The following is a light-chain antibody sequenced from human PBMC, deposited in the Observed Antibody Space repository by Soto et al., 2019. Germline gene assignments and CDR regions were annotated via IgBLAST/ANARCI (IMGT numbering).Light chain of an antibody. CDR2: GAS. J-gene: IGKJ1*01. V-gene: IGKV3-15*01. Sequence: EIVMTQSPATLSVSPGERATLSCRASQSISNNLAWYQQQPGQTPRLLIYGASTTATGIPARFSGSGTGTEFTLTISSLQSEDFAVYYCLHYYEWPRWTCGQGTKVEVK. CDR3: LHYYEWPRWT. CDR1: QSISNN.